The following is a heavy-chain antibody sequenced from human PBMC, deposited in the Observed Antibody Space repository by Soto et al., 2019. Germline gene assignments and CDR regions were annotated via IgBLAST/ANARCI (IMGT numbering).Heavy chain of an antibody. V-gene: IGHV4-4*07. CDR1: NGSISGSY. CDR3: ARDNKVSKGYGMDV. CDR2: IHSSGTF. Sequence: QVQLQESGPGLVKPSETLSLTCTVSNGSISGSYWSWVRQPAGKRLEWIGRIHSSGTFNYNPSLTSRVTVSVDTSKNQVSLKLSSVTAADTAVYFCARDNKVSKGYGMDVWGQGTTVTVSS. J-gene: IGHJ6*02.